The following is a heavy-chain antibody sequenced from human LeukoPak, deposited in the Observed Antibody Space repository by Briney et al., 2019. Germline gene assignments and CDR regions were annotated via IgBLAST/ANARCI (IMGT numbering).Heavy chain of an antibody. CDR1: GFAFRTYG. V-gene: IGHV3-30*18. CDR3: AKDRGGTMVRGVYYYYGMDD. D-gene: IGHD3-10*01. J-gene: IGHJ6*02. CDR2: MSYDGSEK. Sequence: QSGGSLRLSCAASGFAFRTYGMHWVRQAPGKGLEWVAVMSYDGSEKHNADSVKGRFTISRDNSKNMLYLEMNSLRTEDTAVYYCAKDRGGTMVRGVYYYYGMDDWGQGTTVTVSS.